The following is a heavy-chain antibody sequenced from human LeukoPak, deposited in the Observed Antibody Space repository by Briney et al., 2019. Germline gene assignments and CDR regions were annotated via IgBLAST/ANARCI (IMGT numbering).Heavy chain of an antibody. J-gene: IGHJ6*02. Sequence: GGSLRLSCAASGFTFSTYSMNWVRQAPGRGLEWVSSITSSSTYIYYADSLKGRFTISRDNAKNSLYLQVNSLRAEDTAVYFCARASFGELLDGMDVWGQGTTVTVSS. CDR3: ARASFGELLDGMDV. D-gene: IGHD3-10*01. CDR2: ITSSSTYI. CDR1: GFTFSTYS. V-gene: IGHV3-21*01.